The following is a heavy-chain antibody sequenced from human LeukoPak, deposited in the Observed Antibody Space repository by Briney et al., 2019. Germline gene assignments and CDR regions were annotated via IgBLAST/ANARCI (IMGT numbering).Heavy chain of an antibody. CDR1: GGSFSGYY. J-gene: IGHJ6*03. D-gene: IGHD3-3*01. Sequence: SETLSLTCAVYGGSFSGYYWSWIRQPPGKWLEWIGEINHSGSTNYNPSLKSRVTISVDTSKNQFSLKLSSVTAADTAVYYCAKEGHRLEWLPLSLSYYYMDVWGKGTTVTVSS. CDR3: AKEGHRLEWLPLSLSYYYMDV. CDR2: INHSGST. V-gene: IGHV4-34*01.